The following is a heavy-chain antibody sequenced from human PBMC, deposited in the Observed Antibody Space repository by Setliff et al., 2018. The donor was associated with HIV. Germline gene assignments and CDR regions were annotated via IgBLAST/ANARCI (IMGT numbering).Heavy chain of an antibody. CDR2: ISGSGDIT. V-gene: IGHV3-23*01. D-gene: IGHD3-22*01. CDR3: ARPNYYDSSGSFDY. CDR1: GFSFRSYA. Sequence: PGGSLRLSCAASGFSFRSYAVSWVRQAPGKGLEWVSVISGSGDITYYRESVKGRFTVSRDNSNNTVYLQMNSLRAEDTAMYYCARPNYYDSSGSFDYWGQGTLVTVSS. J-gene: IGHJ4*02.